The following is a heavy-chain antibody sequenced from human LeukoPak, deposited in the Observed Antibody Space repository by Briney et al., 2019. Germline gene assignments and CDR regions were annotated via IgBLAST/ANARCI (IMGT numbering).Heavy chain of an antibody. Sequence: GGSLRLSCAASGFTFRIYSMNWVRQAPGTGLEWVSSIGPSSDDISYADSVKGRFTISRDNDKNSLYLQMNSLRAEDTAVYYCARDRGARGRGLAWGQGTQVTVSS. D-gene: IGHD3-10*01. J-gene: IGHJ5*02. V-gene: IGHV3-21*01. CDR3: ARDRGARGRGLA. CDR2: IGPSSDDI. CDR1: GFTFRIYS.